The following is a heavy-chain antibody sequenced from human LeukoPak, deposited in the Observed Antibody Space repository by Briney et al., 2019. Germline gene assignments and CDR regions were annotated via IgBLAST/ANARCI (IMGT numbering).Heavy chain of an antibody. J-gene: IGHJ2*01. Sequence: GGSLRLSCAASGFTFSDYYMTWIRQAPGKGLEWVSYISSSSSYTNHADSVKGQFTISRDNAKNSLYLQMNSLRVEDTAVYYCARDQGGGWYFDVWGRGTLVTVSS. CDR1: GFTFSDYY. CDR2: ISSSSSYT. CDR3: ARDQGGGWYFDV. V-gene: IGHV3-11*05. D-gene: IGHD1-26*01.